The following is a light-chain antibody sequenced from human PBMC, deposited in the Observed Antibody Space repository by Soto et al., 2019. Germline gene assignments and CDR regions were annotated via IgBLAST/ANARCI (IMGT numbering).Light chain of an antibody. V-gene: IGKV1-33*01. J-gene: IGKJ3*01. CDR3: QQYDTLPPVFT. Sequence: DIQMTQSPSSLSASVGDRVTITCQASQDISNYLNWYQQKTGKAPKLLIYDAANLETGVPSRFSGSGSGTDFTVTISRQQPEDIPSYYCQQYDTLPPVFTFGPGTKVDIK. CDR1: QDISNY. CDR2: DAA.